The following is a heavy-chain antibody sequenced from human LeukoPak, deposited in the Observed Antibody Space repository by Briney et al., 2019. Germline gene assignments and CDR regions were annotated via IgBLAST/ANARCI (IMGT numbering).Heavy chain of an antibody. CDR2: INHSGST. D-gene: IGHD1-1*01. CDR1: GGSFSGYY. V-gene: IGHV4-34*01. CDR3: ASGADELNL. Sequence: SETLSLTCAVYGGSFSGYYWSWIRQPPGKGLEWIGEINHSGSTNYNPSLKSRVTISVDTSKNQFSLKLSSVTAADAAVYYCASGADELNLWGQGILVTVSS. J-gene: IGHJ5*02.